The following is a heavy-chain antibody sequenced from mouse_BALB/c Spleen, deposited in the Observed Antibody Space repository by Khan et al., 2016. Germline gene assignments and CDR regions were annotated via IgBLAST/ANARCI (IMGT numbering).Heavy chain of an antibody. Sequence: QIQLVQPGPELKKPGETVKISCKASEYTFTNYGMNWVKQAPGKGLKWMGWIYTNTGEPTYAEEFKGRFAFSLEASASTAYLQINNLKHEDSATYFCARTGDYPYYAMDYWCQGTSVTVSS. CDR2: IYTNTGEP. CDR3: ARTGDYPYYAMDY. V-gene: IGHV9-3*02. CDR1: EYTFTNYG. J-gene: IGHJ4*01. D-gene: IGHD2-13*01.